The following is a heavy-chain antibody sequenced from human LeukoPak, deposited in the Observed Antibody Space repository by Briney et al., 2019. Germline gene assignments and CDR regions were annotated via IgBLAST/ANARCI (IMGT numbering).Heavy chain of an antibody. V-gene: IGHV3-23*01. D-gene: IGHD2-15*01. Sequence: KTGGSLRLSCAASGFTFSSYAMSWVRQAPGKGLEWVSAISGSGGSTYYADSVKGRFTISRDNAKNTLYLQMNSLRAEDTAVYYCARGYCSGGSCYLKTGNWFDPWGQGTLVTVSS. CDR1: GFTFSSYA. CDR3: ARGYCSGGSCYLKTGNWFDP. J-gene: IGHJ5*02. CDR2: ISGSGGST.